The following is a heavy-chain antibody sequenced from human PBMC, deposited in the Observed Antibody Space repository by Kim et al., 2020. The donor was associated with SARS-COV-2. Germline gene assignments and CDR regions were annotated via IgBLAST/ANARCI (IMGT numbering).Heavy chain of an antibody. D-gene: IGHD5-12*01. CDR1: GYTFTSYG. CDR3: ARDVSGYDYTNYYYMDV. Sequence: ASVKVSCKASGYTFTSYGISWVRQAPGQGLEWMGWISAYNGNTNYAQKLQGRVTMTTDTSTSTAYMELRSLRSDDTAVYYCARDVSGYDYTNYYYMDVWGKGTTVTVSS. CDR2: ISAYNGNT. J-gene: IGHJ6*03. V-gene: IGHV1-18*01.